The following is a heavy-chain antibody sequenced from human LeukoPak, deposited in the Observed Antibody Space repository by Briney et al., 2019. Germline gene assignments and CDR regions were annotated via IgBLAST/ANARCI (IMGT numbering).Heavy chain of an antibody. CDR2: IYPGDSDT. Sequence: GESLKISCKGSGYSFTSYWIGWVRQMPGKGLEWMGIIYPGDSDTRYSPSFQGQVTISADKSISTAYLQWSSLKASDTAMYYCARHEYYDNLTGYYQGNWFAPWGQGTLVTVSS. CDR1: GYSFTSYW. CDR3: ARHEYYDNLTGYYQGNWFAP. D-gene: IGHD3-9*01. J-gene: IGHJ5*02. V-gene: IGHV5-51*01.